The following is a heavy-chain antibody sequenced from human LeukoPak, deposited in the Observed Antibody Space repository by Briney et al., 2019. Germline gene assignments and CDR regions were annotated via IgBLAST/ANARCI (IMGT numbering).Heavy chain of an antibody. D-gene: IGHD3-10*01. CDR3: ARVTLDYYGSENFYNRFDP. J-gene: IGHJ5*02. CDR2: IIPIFRTT. Sequence: SVKVSCKASGGTFSSYAISWVRQAPGQGLEWMGGIIPIFRTTNYAQRFQGRVTITADEYTSTAYMELSNLRNEDTAVFYCARVTLDYYGSENFYNRFDPWGQGTLVTVSS. V-gene: IGHV1-69*01. CDR1: GGTFSSYA.